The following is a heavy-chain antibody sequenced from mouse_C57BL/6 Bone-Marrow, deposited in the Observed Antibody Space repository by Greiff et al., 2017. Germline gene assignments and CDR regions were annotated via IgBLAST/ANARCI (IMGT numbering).Heavy chain of an antibody. CDR1: GYTFTSYG. CDR2: IYPRSGNT. V-gene: IGHV1-81*01. CDR3: ATLYYDYDLAWFAY. J-gene: IGHJ3*01. D-gene: IGHD2-4*01. Sequence: VQLPQSGSALARPGASVKLSCKASGYTFTSYGISWVKQRTGQGLEWIGEIYPRSGNTYYNEKFKGKATLTADKSSSTAYMELRSLTSEDSAVYFCATLYYDYDLAWFAYWGQGTLVTVSA.